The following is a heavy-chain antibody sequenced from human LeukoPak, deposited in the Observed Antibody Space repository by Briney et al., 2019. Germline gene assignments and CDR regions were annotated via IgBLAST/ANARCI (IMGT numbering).Heavy chain of an antibody. CDR1: GGSISGYY. Sequence: SETLSLTCTVSGGSISGYYWSWIRQPAGKGPEWIGHIHTSGNTNYNPSLKSRVTMSVDTSNNQFSLRVSSVTAADTATYYCVRGGSKAAATFDYWGQGTLVTVFS. CDR2: IHTSGNT. D-gene: IGHD2-15*01. V-gene: IGHV4-4*07. CDR3: VRGGSKAAATFDY. J-gene: IGHJ4*02.